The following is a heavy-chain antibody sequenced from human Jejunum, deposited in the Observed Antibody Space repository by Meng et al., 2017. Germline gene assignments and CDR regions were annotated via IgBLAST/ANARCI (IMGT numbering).Heavy chain of an antibody. J-gene: IGHJ4*02. CDR1: GGSISNANYY. CDR3: ARVFSSIISSFADY. CDR2: IYHSGST. D-gene: IGHD3-16*01. Sequence: QVQLQESGPGLVKPSQTLSLTCTVSGGSISNANYYWSWIRQHPGRGLEWIGYIYHSGSTFYNPSLESRVIISVDTSKNQFSLNLDSVTAADTAVYYCARVFSSIISSFADYWGQGTLVTVSS. V-gene: IGHV4-30-4*01.